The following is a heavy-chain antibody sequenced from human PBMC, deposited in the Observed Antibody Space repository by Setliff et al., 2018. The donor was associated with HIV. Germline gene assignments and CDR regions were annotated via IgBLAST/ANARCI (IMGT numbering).Heavy chain of an antibody. D-gene: IGHD3-10*01. CDR2: IYTSGST. J-gene: IGHJ5*02. CDR1: GGSISSYY. CDR3: ARVVITMVRGVISAWFDP. V-gene: IGHV4-4*07. Sequence: SETLSLTCTVSGGSISSYYWSWIRQPAGKGLEWIGRIYTSGSTNYNPSLKSRVTMSVDTSKNQFSLKLSSVNAADTAVYYCARVVITMVRGVISAWFDPWGQGTLVTVSS.